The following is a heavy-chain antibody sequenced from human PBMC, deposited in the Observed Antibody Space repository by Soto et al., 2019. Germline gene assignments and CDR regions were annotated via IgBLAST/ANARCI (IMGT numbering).Heavy chain of an antibody. D-gene: IGHD3-22*01. Sequence: GGSLRLSCAASRFTFRSYWMHWVRQAPGKGLVWVSRINGDGSSTSYADSVGGRFTISRDNAKNTLYLQMNSLRAEDTAVYYCSKDSNLYYYDSSGSNWFDPWGQGTLVTVSS. V-gene: IGHV3-74*01. CDR1: RFTFRSYW. CDR2: INGDGSST. CDR3: SKDSNLYYYDSSGSNWFDP. J-gene: IGHJ5*02.